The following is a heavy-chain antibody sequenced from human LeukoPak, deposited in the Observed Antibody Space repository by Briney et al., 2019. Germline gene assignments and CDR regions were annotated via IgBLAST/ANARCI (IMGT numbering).Heavy chain of an antibody. CDR1: GFTFSSYE. Sequence: GGSLRLSCAASGFTFSSYEMNWVRQAPGKGLEWVSYISSSGSTIYYADSVKGRFTISRDNAKNTLYLQMNSLRAEDTAVYYCARKAVRGVIDYWGQGTLVTVSS. V-gene: IGHV3-48*03. D-gene: IGHD3-10*01. CDR3: ARKAVRGVIDY. J-gene: IGHJ4*02. CDR2: ISSSGSTI.